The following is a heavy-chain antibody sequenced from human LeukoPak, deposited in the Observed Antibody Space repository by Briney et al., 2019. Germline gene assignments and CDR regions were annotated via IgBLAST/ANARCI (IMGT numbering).Heavy chain of an antibody. J-gene: IGHJ4*02. CDR2: IKPDGSEK. Sequence: GGSLRLSCAASGFTFSSYWMNWVRQAPGKGLEWVANIKPDGSEKYYVDSVKGRFTISRDNAKNSLYLQMNSLRAEDTAVYYCARLSWLSTSDFDYWGQGTLVTVSS. D-gene: IGHD3-22*01. CDR1: GFTFSSYW. V-gene: IGHV3-7*01. CDR3: ARLSWLSTSDFDY.